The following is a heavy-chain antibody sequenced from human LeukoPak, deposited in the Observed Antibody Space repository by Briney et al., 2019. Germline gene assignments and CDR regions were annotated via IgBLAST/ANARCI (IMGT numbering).Heavy chain of an antibody. CDR2: ISSSGYTI. V-gene: IGHV3-48*03. CDR1: GFTFSSYE. CDR3: TKDPLDY. J-gene: IGHJ4*02. Sequence: GGSLRLSCAASGFTFSSYEMNWVRQAPGKGLEWVSYISSSGYTIYYADSVRGRFTISRDSPKNTLYLQMNSLRVEDTAVYYCTKDPLDYWGQGTLVTVSS.